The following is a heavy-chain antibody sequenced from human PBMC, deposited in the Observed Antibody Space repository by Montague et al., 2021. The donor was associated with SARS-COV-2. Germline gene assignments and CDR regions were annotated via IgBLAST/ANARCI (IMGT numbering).Heavy chain of an antibody. Sequence: TLSLTCTVPGGSISSGGYYWSWIRQHPGKGLEWIGYIYYSGSTYYNPSLKSRATISVDTSKNQFSLKLSSVTAADTAVYYCARDVGWYSSSWFDYWGQGTLVTVSS. D-gene: IGHD6-13*01. J-gene: IGHJ4*02. CDR2: IYYSGST. V-gene: IGHV4-31*03. CDR3: ARDVGWYSSSWFDY. CDR1: GGSISSGGYY.